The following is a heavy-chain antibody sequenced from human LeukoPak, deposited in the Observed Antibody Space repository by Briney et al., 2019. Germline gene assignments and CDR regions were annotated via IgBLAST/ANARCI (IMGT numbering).Heavy chain of an antibody. CDR1: GGSISSYY. D-gene: IGHD3-10*01. CDR3: ARADYYGSRVYFDY. CDR2: TYYSGST. V-gene: IGHV4-59*01. J-gene: IGHJ4*02. Sequence: PSETLSLTCTVSGGSISSYYWSWIRQPPGKGLEWIWYTYYSGSTNYNPSLKSRVTISVDTSKNQFSLKLSSVTAADTAVYYCARADYYGSRVYFDYWGQGTLVTVSS.